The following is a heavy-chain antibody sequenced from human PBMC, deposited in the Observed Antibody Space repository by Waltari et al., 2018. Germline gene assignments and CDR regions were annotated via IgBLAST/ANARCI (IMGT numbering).Heavy chain of an antibody. CDR2: TNGGGEVT. V-gene: IGHV3-23*01. D-gene: IGHD3-10*01. CDR3: ATRYGAGTLNF. Sequence: EVQVLESGGGLVQPGGSLRLSCVVSGFDFSTHAVTWVRQAPGRGLGWVPLTNGGGEVTKLADSAKGRFSISRDYSRNTLFLQMNRLTADDSGVYYCATRYGAGTLNFGGQGTLVSVSS. J-gene: IGHJ1*01. CDR1: GFDFSTHA.